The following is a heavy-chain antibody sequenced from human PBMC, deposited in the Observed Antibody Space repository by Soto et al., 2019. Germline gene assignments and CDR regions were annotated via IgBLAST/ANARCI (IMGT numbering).Heavy chain of an antibody. J-gene: IGHJ3*02. Sequence: QVPLVQSGAEVKKPGASVKVSCKASGYTFTSYGISWVRQAPGQGLEWMGWIGAYNGNTNYAQKLQGRVTMTTDTSTSTAYMELRSLRSDDTAVYYCARDYYDSSGPSYDAFDIWGQGTMVTVSS. V-gene: IGHV1-18*01. CDR3: ARDYYDSSGPSYDAFDI. CDR1: GYTFTSYG. CDR2: IGAYNGNT. D-gene: IGHD3-22*01.